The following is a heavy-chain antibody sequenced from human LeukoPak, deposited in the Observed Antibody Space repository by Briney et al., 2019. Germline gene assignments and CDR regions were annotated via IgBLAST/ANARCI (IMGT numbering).Heavy chain of an antibody. D-gene: IGHD5-18*01. CDR1: GFTFSSYA. CDR3: ARGAGYSYGADY. V-gene: IGHV3-30*04. J-gene: IGHJ4*02. Sequence: GGSLRLSCAASGFTFSSYAMHWVRQAPGKGVEWGAVISYDGSNKYYADSVKGRFTISRDNSKKTLYLLMNSLRAEDTAVYYCARGAGYSYGADYWGQGTLVTVPS. CDR2: ISYDGSNK.